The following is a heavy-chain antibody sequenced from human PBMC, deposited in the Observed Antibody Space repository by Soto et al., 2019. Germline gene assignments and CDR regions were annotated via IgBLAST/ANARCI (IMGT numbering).Heavy chain of an antibody. D-gene: IGHD3-16*01. CDR2: ISPYSGNT. Sequence: QVQLVQSGDEVRKPGSSVKVSCKASGYIFVNYGIAWVRQAPGQGLEWMVWISPYSGNTHYASKVQGRLTMTTDTPRTTAYMDLGSLTSDATAVYYCSMVDNYVTPTPQDVWAQGTTVNVSS. CDR1: GYIFVNYG. CDR3: SMVDNYVTPTPQDV. J-gene: IGHJ6*01. V-gene: IGHV1-18*01.